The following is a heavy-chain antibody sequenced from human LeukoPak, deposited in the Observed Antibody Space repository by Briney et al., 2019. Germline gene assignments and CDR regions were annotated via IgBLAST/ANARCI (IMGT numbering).Heavy chain of an antibody. CDR3: AKDNRYSGSSPHFDY. CDR1: AFTVSNDY. J-gene: IGHJ4*02. V-gene: IGHV3-23*01. Sequence: GGSLRLSCAASAFTVSNDYMSWVRQAPGKGLEWVSAISGSGGSTYYADSVKGRFTISRDNSKNTLYLQMNSLRAEDTAVYYCAKDNRYSGSSPHFDYWGQGTLVTVSS. D-gene: IGHD1-26*01. CDR2: ISGSGGST.